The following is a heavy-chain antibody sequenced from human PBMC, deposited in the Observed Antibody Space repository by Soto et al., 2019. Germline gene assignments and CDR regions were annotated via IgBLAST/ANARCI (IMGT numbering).Heavy chain of an antibody. Sequence: QVQLVESGGGVVQPGRSLRLSCAASGFTFSSYAMHWVRQAPGKGLEWVAVISYDGSNKYYADSVKGRFTISRDNSKNTLYLQMSRLRAEYTAVYYCARGYYDITTGYCTEAALGGMDVWGQGTTVTVSS. V-gene: IGHV3-30-3*01. J-gene: IGHJ6*02. CDR3: ARGYYDITTGYCTEAALGGMDV. CDR1: GFTFSSYA. CDR2: ISYDGSNK. D-gene: IGHD3-9*01.